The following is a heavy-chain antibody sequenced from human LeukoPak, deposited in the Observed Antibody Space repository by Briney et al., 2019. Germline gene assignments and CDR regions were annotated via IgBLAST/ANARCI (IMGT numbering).Heavy chain of an antibody. Sequence: TGGSLRLSCAASGFTFSSYSMNWVRQAPGKGLEWVSSISSNSLSIYYADSVKGRFTISRDNAKNSLYPQMNSLRAEDTAVYYCASIRLGVPWGQGTLVTVSS. CDR2: ISSNSLSI. D-gene: IGHD3-16*01. J-gene: IGHJ5*02. CDR3: ASIRLGVP. V-gene: IGHV3-21*01. CDR1: GFTFSSYS.